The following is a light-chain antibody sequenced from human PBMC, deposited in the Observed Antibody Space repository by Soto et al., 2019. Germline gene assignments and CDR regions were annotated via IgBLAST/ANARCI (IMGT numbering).Light chain of an antibody. J-gene: IGLJ1*01. CDR2: EVS. CDR3: YSYAGGDTYYV. CDR1: SSDVGNYNL. Sequence: QSVLTQPASVSGSPGQSITISCTGTSSDVGNYNLVSWYQQHPGKAPKLMIYEVSKRPSGVSSRFSSSKSGNTASLTISGLQAEDEADYYCYSYAGGDTYYVFGTGTKVTVL. V-gene: IGLV2-23*02.